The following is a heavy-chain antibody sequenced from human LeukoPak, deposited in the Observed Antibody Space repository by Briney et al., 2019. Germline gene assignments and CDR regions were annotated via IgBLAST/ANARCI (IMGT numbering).Heavy chain of an antibody. V-gene: IGHV3-48*02. D-gene: IGHD5-24*01. Sequence: GGSLTPSCAASGFTFSSYSMHWVRQAPGKGLEWVSYISSSSGTIYYADSVKGRFTISRDNAKNSLYLQMNSLRDEDTAVYYCARAAYNAADYWGQGTLVTVSS. CDR3: ARAAYNAADY. CDR2: ISSSSGTI. J-gene: IGHJ4*02. CDR1: GFTFSSYS.